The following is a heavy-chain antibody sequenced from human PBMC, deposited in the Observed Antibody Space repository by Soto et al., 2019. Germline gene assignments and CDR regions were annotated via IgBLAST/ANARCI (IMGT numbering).Heavy chain of an antibody. CDR3: ARDIGNYGMDV. D-gene: IGHD3-16*02. Sequence: GGSLRLSCAASGFTFSSYGMHWVRQAPGKGLEWVAVIWCDGSYKYYADSVKGRFTISRDNSKNTLYLQMNSLRAEDTAVYYRARDIGNYGMDVWGQGTTVTVSS. CDR2: IWCDGSYK. V-gene: IGHV3-33*01. J-gene: IGHJ6*02. CDR1: GFTFSSYG.